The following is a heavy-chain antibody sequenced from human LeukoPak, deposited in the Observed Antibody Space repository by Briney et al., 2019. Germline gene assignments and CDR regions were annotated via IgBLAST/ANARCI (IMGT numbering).Heavy chain of an antibody. CDR1: GYSISSGYY. V-gene: IGHV4-38-2*01. Sequence: SETLSLTCAVSGYSISSGYYWGWIRQPPGKGLEWIGSIYHSGYPYYNPSLKSRVTMPVDTSKNLFSLELTSVTAADTAVYYCARTPSSGIVGATTQFDYWGQGTLVTVPS. J-gene: IGHJ4*02. CDR2: IYHSGYP. CDR3: ARTPSSGIVGATTQFDY. D-gene: IGHD1-26*01.